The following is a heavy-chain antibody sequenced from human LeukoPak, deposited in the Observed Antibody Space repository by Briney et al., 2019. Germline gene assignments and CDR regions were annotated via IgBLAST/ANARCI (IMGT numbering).Heavy chain of an antibody. CDR1: GFTFNNYV. CDR3: AELGITMIGGV. Sequence: GGSLRLSCEASGFTFNNYVMTWVRQAPGKGLEWVSSISASAAMTYYADSVKGRFTISRDNAKNSLYLQMNSLRAEDTAVYYCAELGITMIGGVWGKGTTVTISS. D-gene: IGHD3-10*02. J-gene: IGHJ6*04. CDR2: ISASAAMT. V-gene: IGHV3-23*01.